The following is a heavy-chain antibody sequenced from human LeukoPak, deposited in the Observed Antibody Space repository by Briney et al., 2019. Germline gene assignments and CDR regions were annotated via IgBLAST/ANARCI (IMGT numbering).Heavy chain of an antibody. V-gene: IGHV4-30-2*01. CDR2: IYHSGST. Sequence: PSQTLSLTCAVSGGSISSGGYSWSWLRQPPGKGLEWIVYIYHSGSTYYNPSLKSRVTISVDRSKNQFSLKLSSVTAADTAVYYCARDQYYYGSGSYSGAFDIWGQGTMVTVSS. CDR3: ARDQYYYGSGSYSGAFDI. D-gene: IGHD3-10*01. J-gene: IGHJ3*02. CDR1: GGSISSGGYS.